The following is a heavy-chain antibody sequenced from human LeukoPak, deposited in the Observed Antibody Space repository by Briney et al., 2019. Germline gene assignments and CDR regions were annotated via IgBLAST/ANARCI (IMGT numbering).Heavy chain of an antibody. V-gene: IGHV3-7*01. D-gene: IGHD3-22*01. CDR3: ARDRVRREYSDSSGYRPDAFDI. CDR1: GFTFTNYW. J-gene: IGHJ3*02. CDR2: IKEDGSAE. Sequence: GGSLRLSCAAAGFTFTNYWMIWVRQAPGKGLEWVANIKEDGSAEFHVDSVKGRFTLSRDNAKNSVYLQMNSLRAEDTAVYYCARDRVRREYSDSSGYRPDAFDIWGQGTMVTVSS.